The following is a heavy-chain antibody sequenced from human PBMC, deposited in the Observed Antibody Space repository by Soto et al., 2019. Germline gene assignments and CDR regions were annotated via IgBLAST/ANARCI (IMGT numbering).Heavy chain of an antibody. CDR1: GFTFSSYS. CDR3: ARASGSNFLGLDY. V-gene: IGHV3-21*01. J-gene: IGHJ4*02. CDR2: ISSSSSYI. Sequence: EVQLVESGGGLVKPGGSLRLSCAASGFTFSSYSMNWVHQAPGKGLEWVSSISSSSSYIYYADSVKGRFTISRDNAKNALYLQMNSLRAEDTAVYYCARASGSNFLGLDYWGQGTLVTVSS. D-gene: IGHD1-26*01.